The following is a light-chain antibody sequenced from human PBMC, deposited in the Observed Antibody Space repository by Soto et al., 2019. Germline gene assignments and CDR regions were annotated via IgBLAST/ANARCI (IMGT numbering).Light chain of an antibody. J-gene: IGKJ1*01. CDR1: RDVGSD. CDR2: AAS. V-gene: IGKV1-6*01. Sequence: IQMTQSPSSISASVGDSVTITCRASRDVGSDVSWYQQKPGQAPKLLIYAASNLYTGVPSRFSGSRSGTEFTLTISSLQPEDFASYYCLQDYGDSWTFGQGTKVDIK. CDR3: LQDYGDSWT.